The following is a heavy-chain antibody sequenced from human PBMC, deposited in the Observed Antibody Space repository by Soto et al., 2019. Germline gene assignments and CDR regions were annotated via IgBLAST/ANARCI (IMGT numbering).Heavy chain of an antibody. J-gene: IGHJ3*02. D-gene: IGHD5-18*01. V-gene: IGHV3-23*01. CDR3: AKGLQLWSTNAFDI. CDR2: ISGNGGST. CDR1: GFIFSSYT. Sequence: EVQLLESGGGLVQPGGFLRLSCAASGFIFSSYTMDWVRQAPGKGLEWVSAISGNGGSTYYADSVKGRFTISRDNSKNTLYLQMNSLRAEDTAVYYCAKGLQLWSTNAFDIWGQGTVVTVSS.